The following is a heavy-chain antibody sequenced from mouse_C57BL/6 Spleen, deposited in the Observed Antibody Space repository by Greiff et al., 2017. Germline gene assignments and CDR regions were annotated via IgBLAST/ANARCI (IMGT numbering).Heavy chain of an antibody. Sequence: VQLKQSGPELVKPGASVKMSCKASGYTFTDYNMHWVKQSHGKSLEWIGYINPNNGGTSYNQKFKGKATLTVNKSSSTAYMELRSLTSEDSAVYYCARKGYGSSYGYFDVWGTGTTVTVSS. CDR2: INPNNGGT. CDR3: ARKGYGSSYGYFDV. D-gene: IGHD1-1*01. CDR1: GYTFTDYN. V-gene: IGHV1-22*01. J-gene: IGHJ1*03.